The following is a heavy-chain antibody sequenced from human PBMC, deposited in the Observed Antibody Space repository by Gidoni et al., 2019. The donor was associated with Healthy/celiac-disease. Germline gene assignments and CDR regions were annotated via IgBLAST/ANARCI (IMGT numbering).Heavy chain of an antibody. CDR3: ARDDYPLQNYYYGMDV. V-gene: IGHV3-30*01. J-gene: IGHJ6*02. D-gene: IGHD3-16*01. Sequence: QVQLVESGGGVVQPGRSLRLSCAASGFTFSSYAMHWVRQAPGKGLEWVAVISYDGSNKYYADSVKGRFTISRDNSKNTLYLQMNSLRAEDTAVYYCARDDYPLQNYYYGMDVWGQGTTVTVSS. CDR2: ISYDGSNK. CDR1: GFTFSSYA.